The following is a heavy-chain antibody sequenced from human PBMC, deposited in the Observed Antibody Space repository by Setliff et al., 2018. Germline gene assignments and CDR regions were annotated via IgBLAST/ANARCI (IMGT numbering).Heavy chain of an antibody. CDR3: AKDKDVRVDYFDY. CDR2: INQDGSAQ. J-gene: IGHJ4*02. CDR1: GFTFSSFW. V-gene: IGHV3-7*03. D-gene: IGHD3-10*01. Sequence: GGSLRLSCAASGFTFSSFWMSWVRQTPGKGLEWVANINQDGSAQYYVDSVKGRFTISRDNSKSTLYLQMNSLRAEDTAIYYCAKDKDVRVDYFDYWGPGTLVTVSS.